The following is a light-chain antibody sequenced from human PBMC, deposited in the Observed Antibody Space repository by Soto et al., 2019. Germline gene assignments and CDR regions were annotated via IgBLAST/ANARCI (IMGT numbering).Light chain of an antibody. J-gene: IGKJ4*01. CDR2: FAS. V-gene: IGKV3-15*01. CDR3: QQYNKWPLT. Sequence: EIVMTQSPATLSVSPGEKATLSCRASQTVSNNLAWYQQKPGQAPRLRISFASTRATGIPARFSGSGSGTEFTFTISSLQSEDFAVYYCQQYNKWPLTFGGGTKVETK. CDR1: QTVSNN.